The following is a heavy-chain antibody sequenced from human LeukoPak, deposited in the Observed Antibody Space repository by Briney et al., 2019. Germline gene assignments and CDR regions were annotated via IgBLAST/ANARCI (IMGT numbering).Heavy chain of an antibody. J-gene: IGHJ4*02. D-gene: IGHD3-16*02. V-gene: IGHV3-21*01. Sequence: GGSLRLSCSASGFTFSSYSMSWVRQAPGRGLEWVSSSSSSSSYKYYADSVKGRFTISRDNSKNTLYLQMNSLRAEDTAVYYCARERMITFGGVIVQDPDFDCWGQGTLVTVSS. CDR3: ARERMITFGGVIVQDPDFDC. CDR2: SSSSSSYK. CDR1: GFTFSSYS.